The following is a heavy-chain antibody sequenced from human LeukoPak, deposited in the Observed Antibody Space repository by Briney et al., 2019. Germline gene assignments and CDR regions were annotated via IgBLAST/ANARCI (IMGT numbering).Heavy chain of an antibody. D-gene: IGHD4-11*01. J-gene: IGHJ6*03. Sequence: PSETLSLTCTVSGGSIRSYYWSWIRQPPGKGLEWIGYIYYSGSTNYNPSLKSRVTISVDTSKNQFSLKLSSVTAADTAVYYCARGRTTVWEANYYYYYYMDVWGKGTAVTISS. CDR2: IYYSGST. V-gene: IGHV4-59*12. CDR1: GGSIRSYY. CDR3: ARGRTTVWEANYYYYYYMDV.